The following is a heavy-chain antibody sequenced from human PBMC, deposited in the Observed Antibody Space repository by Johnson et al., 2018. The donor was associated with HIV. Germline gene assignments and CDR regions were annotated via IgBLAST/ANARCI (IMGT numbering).Heavy chain of an antibody. CDR3: AKDSANWGGAFDI. D-gene: IGHD7-27*01. CDR2: IYSGGST. J-gene: IGHJ3*02. CDR1: GFTVSSNY. Sequence: VQLVESGGGLVQPGGSLRLSCAASGFTVSSNYMSWVRQAPGQGLEWVSVIYSGGSTYYADSVKGRFTISRDNSKNTLYLQMNSLRAEDTAVYYCAKDSANWGGAFDIWGQGTMVTVSS. V-gene: IGHV3-66*01.